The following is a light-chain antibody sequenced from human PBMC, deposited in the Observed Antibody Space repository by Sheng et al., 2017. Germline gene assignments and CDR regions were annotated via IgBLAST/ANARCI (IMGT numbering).Light chain of an antibody. V-gene: IGKV1-9*01. Sequence: DIQLTQSPSFLSASVGDRVTITCRASQGISSYLAWYQQKPGKAPKLLIYAASTLQSGVPSRFSGSGSGTEFTLTISSLQPEDFATYYCLQDASFPYSFGQGTELVIK. CDR3: LQDASFPYS. CDR2: AAS. CDR1: QGISSY. J-gene: IGKJ2*03.